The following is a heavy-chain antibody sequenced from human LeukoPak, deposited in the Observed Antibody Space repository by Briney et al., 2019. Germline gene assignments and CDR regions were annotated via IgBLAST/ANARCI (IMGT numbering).Heavy chain of an antibody. J-gene: IGHJ5*02. CDR1: GGTFSSYA. D-gene: IGHD2-21*02. CDR2: IRRSSGPI. V-gene: IGHV3-48*02. CDR3: VRGTYCGGDCYSSWFDP. Sequence: ASVKVSCKASGGTFSSYAISWVRQAPGKGLEWVSYIRRSSGPIYYADSVKGRFTISRDNAKNSLYLQMNSLRDEDTAVYYCVRGTYCGGDCYSSWFDPWGQGTLVTVSS.